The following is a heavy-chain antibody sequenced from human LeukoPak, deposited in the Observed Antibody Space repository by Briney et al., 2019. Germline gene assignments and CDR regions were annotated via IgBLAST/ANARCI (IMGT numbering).Heavy chain of an antibody. D-gene: IGHD1-1*01. CDR3: AKVRSGSANWALRIFDN. V-gene: IGHV3-23*01. CDR2: ISPGGGTT. CDR1: GFAFGSEA. Sequence: GGSLRLSCAVSGFAFGSEAMSWVRQSPARGLEWVASISPGGGTTYYADYVKGRFTISRDNSNNTLYVQMNSLRAEDTAVYYCAKVRSGSANWALRIFDNWGQGTLVTVSS. J-gene: IGHJ4*02.